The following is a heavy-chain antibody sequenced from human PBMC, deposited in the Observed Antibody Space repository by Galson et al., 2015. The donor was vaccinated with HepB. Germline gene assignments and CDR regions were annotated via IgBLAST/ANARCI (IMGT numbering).Heavy chain of an antibody. J-gene: IGHJ3*02. CDR3: ATDSSSTVLRGAFDI. Sequence: SVKVSCKVSGYTLTELSMHWVRQAPGKGLEWMGGFDPEDGETIYAQKFQGRVTMTEDTSTDTAYMELSSLRSEDTAVYYCATDSSSTVLRGAFDIWGQGTMVTVSS. V-gene: IGHV1-24*01. D-gene: IGHD6-6*01. CDR2: FDPEDGET. CDR1: GYTLTELS.